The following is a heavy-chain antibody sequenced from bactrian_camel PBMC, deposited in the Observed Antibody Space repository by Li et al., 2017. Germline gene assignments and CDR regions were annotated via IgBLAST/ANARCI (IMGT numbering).Heavy chain of an antibody. Sequence: HVQLVESGGELVQPGGSLRLSCVASGFTFSDVTMSWVRQAAGKGLEWVSTIKPDGSNTYSPDSMKGRFTMSRDNAKNTLYLQMNSLKPDDTAMYYCAFKWGYCNNPIVADFGYGGQGTQVTVS. CDR3: AFKWGYCNNPIVADFGY. V-gene: IGHV3S14*01. CDR2: IKPDGSNT. D-gene: IGHD2*01. CDR1: GFTFSDVT. J-gene: IGHJ6*01.